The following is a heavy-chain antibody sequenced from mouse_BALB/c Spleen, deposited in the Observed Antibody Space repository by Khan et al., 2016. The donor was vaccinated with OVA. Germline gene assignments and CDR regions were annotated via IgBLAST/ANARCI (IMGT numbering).Heavy chain of an antibody. CDR2: ISYSGST. Sequence: EVELVESGPGLVKPSQSLSLTCTVTGYSITTNYAWDWIRQFPGNKLEWMGYISYSGSTSYNPSLKSRISITRDTSKNQFFLQLNSVTTEDTATYYCARRNDYGDAVDYWGQGTSVTVSS. V-gene: IGHV3-2*02. CDR1: GYSITTNYA. J-gene: IGHJ4*01. CDR3: ARRNDYGDAVDY. D-gene: IGHD1-2*01.